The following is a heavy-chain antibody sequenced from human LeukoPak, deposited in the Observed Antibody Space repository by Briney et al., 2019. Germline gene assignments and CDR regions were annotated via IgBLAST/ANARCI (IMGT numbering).Heavy chain of an antibody. Sequence: PGGSLRLSCAASGFTFSSYSMNWVRQAPGKGLEWVSSISSSSSYIYYADSVKGRFTISRDNAKNSLYLQMNSLRAEDTAVYYCARSGGGDYVLVYWGQGTLVTVSS. CDR2: ISSSSSYI. CDR3: ARSGGGDYVLVY. V-gene: IGHV3-21*01. CDR1: GFTFSSYS. D-gene: IGHD4-17*01. J-gene: IGHJ4*02.